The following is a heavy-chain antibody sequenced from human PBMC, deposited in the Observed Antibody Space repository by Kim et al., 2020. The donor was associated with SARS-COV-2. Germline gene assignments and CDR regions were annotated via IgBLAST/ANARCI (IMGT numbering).Heavy chain of an antibody. CDR2: INPSGGST. V-gene: IGHV1-46*01. CDR3: AREGDDYGDGGGNWFDP. CDR1: GYTFTSYY. Sequence: ASVKVSCKASGYTFTSYYMHWVRQAPGQGLEWMGIINPSGGSTSYAQKFQGRVTMTRDTSTSTVYMELSSLRSEDTAVYYCAREGDDYGDGGGNWFDPWGQGTLVTVSS. J-gene: IGHJ5*02. D-gene: IGHD4-17*01.